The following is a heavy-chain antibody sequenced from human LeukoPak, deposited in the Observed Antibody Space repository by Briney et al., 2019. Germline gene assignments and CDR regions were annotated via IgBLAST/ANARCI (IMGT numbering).Heavy chain of an antibody. V-gene: IGHV1-24*01. D-gene: IGHD3-22*01. CDR2: FDPEDGET. Sequence: GASVKVSCKVSGYTLTELSMHWVRQAPGKGLEWMGGFDPEDGETIYAQTFQGRVNMTEDTSTDTAYMEMSRLRSEDTAVYYCATVRNYYDSSGYYYRDAFDIWGQGTMVTVSS. J-gene: IGHJ3*02. CDR1: GYTLTELS. CDR3: ATVRNYYDSSGYYYRDAFDI.